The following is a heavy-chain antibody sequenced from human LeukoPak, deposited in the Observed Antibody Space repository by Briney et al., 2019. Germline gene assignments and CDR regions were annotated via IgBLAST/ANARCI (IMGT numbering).Heavy chain of an antibody. J-gene: IGHJ3*02. CDR1: GFTFGKYW. Sequence: GGSLRLSCVASGFTFGKYWMSWVRQAPGKGLEWVANIKLDGSEKNYVDSVKGRFTISRDNTKNSLYLQMNSLRAEDTAVYYCARDYYDSGFDIWGQGTMVTVAS. CDR2: IKLDGSEK. D-gene: IGHD3-22*01. CDR3: ARDYYDSGFDI. V-gene: IGHV3-7*03.